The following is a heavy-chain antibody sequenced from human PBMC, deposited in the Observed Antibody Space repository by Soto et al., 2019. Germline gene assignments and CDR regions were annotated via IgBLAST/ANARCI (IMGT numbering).Heavy chain of an antibody. CDR1: GFTFSSSA. CDR2: ISGSGGST. CDR3: ANDYYGMGV. V-gene: IGHV3-23*01. J-gene: IGHJ6*04. Sequence: PGGSLRLSCAASGFTFSSSAMTWVRQAPGKGLEWVSAISGSGGSTNYADSVKGRFTISRDNSKNALYLQMNSLRAEDTAVYYCANDYYGMGVWGKGTMVTVSS.